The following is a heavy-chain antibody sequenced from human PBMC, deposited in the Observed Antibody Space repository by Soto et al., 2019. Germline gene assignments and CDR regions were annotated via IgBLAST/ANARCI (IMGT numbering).Heavy chain of an antibody. CDR1: GFTFSSYA. V-gene: IGHV3-23*01. Sequence: GGSLRLSCAASGFTFSSYAMRWVRLALGKGLEWVSAISGSGGSTYYADSVKGRFTISRDNSKNTLYLQMNSPRAEDTAVYYCAKDLSDITGTKNYLDYWGQGTLVTVSS. J-gene: IGHJ4*02. CDR3: AKDLSDITGTKNYLDY. CDR2: ISGSGGST. D-gene: IGHD1-20*01.